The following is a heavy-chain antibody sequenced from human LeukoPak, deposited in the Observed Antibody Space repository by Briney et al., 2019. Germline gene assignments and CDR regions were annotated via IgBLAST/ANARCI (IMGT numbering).Heavy chain of an antibody. CDR1: GFTFSIYW. Sequence: GGSLRLSCAASGFTFSIYWMSWVRQAPGKGLEWVANIHQDASEKYYVDSVTGRFTISRDNAKNTLYLQMNSLRAEDTAVYYCAKDWGEYFDYVWGSFTSFDFWGQGTLVTVSS. CDR2: IHQDASEK. D-gene: IGHD3-16*01. J-gene: IGHJ4*02. V-gene: IGHV3-7*03. CDR3: AKDWGEYFDYVWGSFTSFDF.